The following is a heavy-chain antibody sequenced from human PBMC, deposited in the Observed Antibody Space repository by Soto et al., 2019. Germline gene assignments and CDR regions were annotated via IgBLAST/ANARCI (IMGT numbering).Heavy chain of an antibody. J-gene: IGHJ4*02. D-gene: IGHD5-12*01. CDR1: GFTFSSYA. CDR3: AQAAFGVEMARIPRY. CDR2: ISGSGGST. Sequence: SLSLSCAASGFTFSSYAMSWDRQAPGKGLEWVSAISGSGGSTYYADSVKGRFTISRDNSKNTLYLQMNSLRAEDTAVYYRAQAAFGVEMARIPRYWGQGTLVRVSS. V-gene: IGHV3-23*01.